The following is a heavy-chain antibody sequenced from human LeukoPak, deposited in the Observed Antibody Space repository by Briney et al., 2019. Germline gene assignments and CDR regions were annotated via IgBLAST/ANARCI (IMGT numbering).Heavy chain of an antibody. CDR1: GFTFSSYS. J-gene: IGHJ4*02. CDR2: ISSSSTI. D-gene: IGHD3-22*01. V-gene: IGHV3-48*01. CDR3: ARNLYYYDSSGSCDY. Sequence: GGSLRLSCAASGFTFSSYSMNWVRQAPGKGLEWVSYISSSSTIYYADSVKGRFTISRDNAKNSLYLQMNSLRAEDTAVYYCARNLYYYDSSGSCDYWGQGTLVTVSS.